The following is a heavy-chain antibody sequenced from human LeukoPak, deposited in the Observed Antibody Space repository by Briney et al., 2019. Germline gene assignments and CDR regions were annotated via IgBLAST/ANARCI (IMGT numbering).Heavy chain of an antibody. CDR2: IKSKAYGGTT. J-gene: IGHJ4*02. CDR1: GSTFGDYA. Sequence: PGRSLRLSCSASGSTFGDYAMNWVRQAPGKGLEWVGFIKSKAYGGTTEYAASVKGRFTVLRDDSKSIAYLQMNSLKTEDTAVYYCTRVDSGTYLDYWGQGTLVTVSS. V-gene: IGHV3-49*04. D-gene: IGHD3-10*01. CDR3: TRVDSGTYLDY.